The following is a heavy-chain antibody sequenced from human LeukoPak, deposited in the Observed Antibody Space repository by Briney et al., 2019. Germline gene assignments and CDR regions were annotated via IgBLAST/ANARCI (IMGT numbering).Heavy chain of an antibody. V-gene: IGHV4-59*08. CDR3: ARLDKHTGSWLPDY. D-gene: IGHD6-13*01. J-gene: IGHJ4*02. CDR2: IYYSGTPY. CDR1: GGSISDYY. Sequence: SETLSLTCTVSGGSISDYYWIWTRLPPGLGLEWFGYIYYSGTPYYYNPSLRSRVTMSVDTSSNQFSLKLSSVTAADTAVYYCARLDKHTGSWLPDYWGQGTLVTVSS.